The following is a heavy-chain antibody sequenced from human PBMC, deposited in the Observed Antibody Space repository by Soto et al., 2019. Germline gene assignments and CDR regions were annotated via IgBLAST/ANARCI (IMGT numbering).Heavy chain of an antibody. J-gene: IGHJ3*01. Sequence: IRQHPGKHLEWIGHISYSGSTYYNPSLKIGGTISVDTSKNQFSLKLISVTAADTAVYYCAIVAF. CDR2: ISYSGST. CDR3: AIVAF. V-gene: IGHV4-31*02.